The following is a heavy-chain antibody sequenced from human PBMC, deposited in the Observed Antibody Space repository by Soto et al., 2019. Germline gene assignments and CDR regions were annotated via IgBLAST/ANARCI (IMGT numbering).Heavy chain of an antibody. J-gene: IGHJ4*02. Sequence: SETLSLTCTVSGASLSSISYYWGWIRQPPGKGLEWVGSIFFTGNIYYNPSLKSRVTISVDTSRNQFSLMVNSVTAADTAVYYCASRHCSGGSLYNPGMDSWGQGAPVTVSS. CDR3: ASRHCSGGSLYNPGMDS. D-gene: IGHD2-15*01. V-gene: IGHV4-39*01. CDR2: IFFTGNI. CDR1: GASLSSISYY.